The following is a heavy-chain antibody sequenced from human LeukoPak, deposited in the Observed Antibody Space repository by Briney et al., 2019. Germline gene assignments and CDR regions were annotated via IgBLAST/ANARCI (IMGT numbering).Heavy chain of an antibody. J-gene: IGHJ4*02. CDR3: ARHLYSGYERVFDY. V-gene: IGHV4-59*08. CDR1: GGSIGSYY. D-gene: IGHD5-12*01. CDR2: IYYNGIT. Sequence: SETLSLTCAVSGGSIGSYYWIWIRQPPGKGLEWIGYIYYNGITSYNPSLKSRVTISVDTSKNQFSLRLSSVTAADTAVYYCARHLYSGYERVFDYWGQGTLVTVSS.